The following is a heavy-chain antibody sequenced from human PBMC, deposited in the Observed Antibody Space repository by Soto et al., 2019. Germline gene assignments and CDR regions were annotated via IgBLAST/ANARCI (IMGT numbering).Heavy chain of an antibody. J-gene: IGHJ5*02. D-gene: IGHD6-19*01. CDR2: MNPNSGNT. CDR3: ARGRSSGWYWDWFDP. CDR1: GYTFTSYD. V-gene: IGHV1-8*01. Sequence: QVQLVQSGAEVKKPGASVKVSCKASGYTFTSYDINWVLQATGQGLEWMGWMNPNSGNTGYAQKCQGRVTMTRNTSISKAYMEMSSLRSEATAVYYCARGRSSGWYWDWFDPWGQGTLVTVSS.